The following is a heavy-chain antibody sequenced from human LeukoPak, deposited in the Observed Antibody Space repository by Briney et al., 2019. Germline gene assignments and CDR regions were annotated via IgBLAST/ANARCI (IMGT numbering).Heavy chain of an antibody. CDR1: GFIFNNYT. CDR2: ISWNSGSI. CDR3: ASQYDFWSGYRLFYNWFDP. J-gene: IGHJ5*02. V-gene: IGHV3-9*01. D-gene: IGHD3-3*01. Sequence: PGRSLRLSCAGSGFIFNNYTMHWVRQPPGKGLEWVSGISWNSGSIDYADSVKGRFTISRDNAKNSLYLQMNSLRAEDTAVYYCASQYDFWSGYRLFYNWFDPWGQGTLVTVSS.